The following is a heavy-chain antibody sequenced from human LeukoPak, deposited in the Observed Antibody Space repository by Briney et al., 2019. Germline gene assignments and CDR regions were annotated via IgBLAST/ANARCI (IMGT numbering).Heavy chain of an antibody. CDR2: ISGSGGST. CDR3: AKGRAGDYGGKPRQGY. Sequence: PGGSLRLSCAASGCTFSSYAMSWVRQAPGKGLEWVSAISGSGGSTYYADSVKGRFTISRDNSKNTLYLQMNSLRAEDTAVYYWAKGRAGDYGGKPRQGYWGQGTLVTVSS. V-gene: IGHV3-23*01. CDR1: GCTFSSYA. D-gene: IGHD4-23*01. J-gene: IGHJ4*02.